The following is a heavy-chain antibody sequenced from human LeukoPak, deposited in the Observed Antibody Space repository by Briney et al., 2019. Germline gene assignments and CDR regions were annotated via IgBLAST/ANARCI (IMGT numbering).Heavy chain of an antibody. J-gene: IGHJ4*02. CDR1: GGSISSYY. D-gene: IGHD5-18*01. CDR2: IYTSGST. Sequence: SETLSLTCTVSGGSISSYYWSWIRQPAGKGLEWIGRIYTSGSTNYNPSLKSRVTMSVDTSKNQFSLKLSSVTAADTAVYYCARGGDTAMVQPFDYWGQGTLVTVSS. CDR3: ARGGDTAMVQPFDY. V-gene: IGHV4-4*07.